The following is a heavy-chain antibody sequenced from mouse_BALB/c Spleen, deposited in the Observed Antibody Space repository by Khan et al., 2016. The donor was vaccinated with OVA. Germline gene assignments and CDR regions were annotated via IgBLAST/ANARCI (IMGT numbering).Heavy chain of an antibody. J-gene: IGHJ3*01. CDR1: GYTFTIYT. CDR3: VREGAYYRSDGWFAY. V-gene: IGHV1-4*01. D-gene: IGHD2-14*01. Sequence: QVQLQQSGAELARPGASVKMSCKASGYTFTIYTIHWVKQRPGQGLEWIGYIIPSNDYTNYNQKFKDRATLTADKSSSTAYMQLSSLTSEDSAVYYCVREGAYYRSDGWFAYWGQGTLVTVSA. CDR2: IIPSNDYT.